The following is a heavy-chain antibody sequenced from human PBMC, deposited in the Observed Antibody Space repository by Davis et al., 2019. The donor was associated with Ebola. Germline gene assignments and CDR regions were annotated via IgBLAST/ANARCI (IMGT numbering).Heavy chain of an antibody. CDR3: ARDRPVEGDYGSFDI. J-gene: IGHJ3*02. CDR2: IIPIFGTA. V-gene: IGHV1-69*13. CDR1: GGTFSSYA. Sequence: SVKVSCKASGGTFSSYAISWVRQAPGQGLEWMGGIIPIFGTANYAQKFQGRVTITADDSTSTAYMELSSLRSEDTAVYYCARDRPVEGDYGSFDIWGQGTMVTVSS. D-gene: IGHD4-17*01.